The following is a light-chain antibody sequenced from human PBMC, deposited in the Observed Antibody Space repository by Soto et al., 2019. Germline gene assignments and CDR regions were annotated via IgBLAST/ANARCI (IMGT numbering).Light chain of an antibody. Sequence: EIVMTQSPATLSVSPGERATLSCRASQSVSSNLAWYQQKPGQAPRLLIYGASTRATGIPARFSGSGSGTEFTLTISSLQSEDSATYYCQQSYSIPVTFGQGTKVDIK. CDR2: GAS. V-gene: IGKV3-15*01. J-gene: IGKJ2*01. CDR3: QQSYSIPVT. CDR1: QSVSSN.